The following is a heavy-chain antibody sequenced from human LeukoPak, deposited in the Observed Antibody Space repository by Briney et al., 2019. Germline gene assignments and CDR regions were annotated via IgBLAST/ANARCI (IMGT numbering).Heavy chain of an antibody. Sequence: SETLSLTCTVSGGSISDNYWSWIRQPPGKGLEWIGYAYYSGHTNYNSSLKSRVTMSLDTSKSRFSLRLSSVTAADTAVYFCARHPFATPFDYWGPGTLVTVSS. CDR2: AYYSGHT. CDR1: GGSISDNY. D-gene: IGHD2-15*01. J-gene: IGHJ4*02. CDR3: ARHPFATPFDY. V-gene: IGHV4-59*08.